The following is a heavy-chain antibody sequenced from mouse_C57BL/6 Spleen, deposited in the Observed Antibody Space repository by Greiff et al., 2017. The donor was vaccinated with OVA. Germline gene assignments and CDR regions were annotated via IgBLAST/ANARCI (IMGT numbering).Heavy chain of an antibody. Sequence: VQLQQPGAELVKPGASVKLSCKASGYTFISYWMQWVKQRPGQGLEWIGEIDPSDSYTNYNQKFKGKATLTVDTSSSTAYMQLSSLTSEDSAVYYCARKGSYGSSYYFDYWGQGTTLTVSS. CDR3: ARKGSYGSSYYFDY. V-gene: IGHV1-50*01. CDR2: IDPSDSYT. J-gene: IGHJ2*01. CDR1: GYTFISYW. D-gene: IGHD1-1*01.